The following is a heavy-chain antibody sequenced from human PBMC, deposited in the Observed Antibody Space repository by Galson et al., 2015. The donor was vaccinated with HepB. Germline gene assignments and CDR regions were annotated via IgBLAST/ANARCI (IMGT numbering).Heavy chain of an antibody. D-gene: IGHD2-15*01. J-gene: IGHJ3*02. CDR2: TYYRSRWYD. CDR1: GDSVSTNSAT. CDR3: ARGVDIRGGAFDI. V-gene: IGHV6-1*01. Sequence: CAISGDSVSTNSATWNWIGQSPSRGLEWLGRTYYRSRWYDDYAVSVKSRITINSDTSKNPFSLQLNSVTPEDTAVYYCARGVDIRGGAFDIWGQGTMVTVSS.